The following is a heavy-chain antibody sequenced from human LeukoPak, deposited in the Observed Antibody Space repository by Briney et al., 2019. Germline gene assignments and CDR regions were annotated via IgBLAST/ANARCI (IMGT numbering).Heavy chain of an antibody. D-gene: IGHD1-1*01. CDR1: GGSISSYY. V-gene: IGHV4-59*01. CDR2: IYYSGST. Sequence: SETLSLTCTVSGGSISSYYWSWIRQPPGKGLEWIGYIYYSGSTNYSPSLKSRVTISVDTSKNQFSLKLSSVTAADTAVYYCARSDWKYYFDYWGQGTLVTVSS. J-gene: IGHJ4*02. CDR3: ARSDWKYYFDY.